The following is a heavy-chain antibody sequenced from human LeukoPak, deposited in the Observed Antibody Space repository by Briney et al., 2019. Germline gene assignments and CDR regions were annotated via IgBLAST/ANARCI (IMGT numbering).Heavy chain of an antibody. Sequence: KPSETLSLTCTVSGGSISSYYWSWIRQPPGKGLEWIGYMYYSGGTHYNPSLKSRVTISADTSKNQFSLKLSSVTAADTAVYYCARRADFWGGYGDPTFDYWGQGTLVTVSS. CDR3: ARRADFWGGYGDPTFDY. CDR1: GGSISSYY. J-gene: IGHJ4*02. V-gene: IGHV4-59*08. D-gene: IGHD3-3*01. CDR2: MYYSGGT.